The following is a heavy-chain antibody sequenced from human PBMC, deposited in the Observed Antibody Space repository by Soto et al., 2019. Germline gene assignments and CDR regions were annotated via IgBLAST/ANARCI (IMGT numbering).Heavy chain of an antibody. CDR3: ARDRIGGYGVVSAYYMDV. CDR1: GGSISSGGYY. D-gene: IGHD4-17*01. V-gene: IGHV4-31*03. J-gene: IGHJ6*03. Sequence: SETLSLTCTVSGGSISSGGYYWSWIRQHPGKGLEWIGYIYYSGSTYYNPSLKSRVTISVDTSKNQFSLKLSSVTAADTAVYYCARDRIGGYGVVSAYYMDVWGKGTTVTVSS. CDR2: IYYSGST.